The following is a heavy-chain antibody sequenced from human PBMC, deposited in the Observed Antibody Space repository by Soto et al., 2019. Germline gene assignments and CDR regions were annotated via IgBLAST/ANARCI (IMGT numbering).Heavy chain of an antibody. Sequence: QVQLVESGGGVVQPGRSLRLSCAASGFSFSDYAMHWVRQVPGKGLEWVAIISYDGVHKFYADSVKGRFTISRDNSKNTLSLQMNSLRVEDTAVYHCARDLGHCSGGICYSPNGLDVWGQGTTVTVSS. CDR3: ARDLGHCSGGICYSPNGLDV. D-gene: IGHD2-15*01. CDR1: GFSFSDYA. J-gene: IGHJ6*02. CDR2: ISYDGVHK. V-gene: IGHV3-30-3*01.